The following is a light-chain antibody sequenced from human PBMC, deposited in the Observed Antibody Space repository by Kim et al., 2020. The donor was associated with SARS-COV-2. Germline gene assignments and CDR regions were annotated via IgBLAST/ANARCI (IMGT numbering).Light chain of an antibody. J-gene: IGKJ1*01. CDR1: QSVSSSY. CDR2: GAS. Sequence: PGERSTLSCRASQSVSSSYLAWYQQTPGQAPRLLIYGASSRETGVPDRFSGSGSGTDFTLTITRLEPEDFAVYYCQQYGNSPHTFGQGTKVDIK. CDR3: QQYGNSPHT. V-gene: IGKV3-20*01.